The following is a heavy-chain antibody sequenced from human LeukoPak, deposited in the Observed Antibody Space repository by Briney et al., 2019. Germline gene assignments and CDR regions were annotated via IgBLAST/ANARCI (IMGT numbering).Heavy chain of an antibody. CDR3: ARGYSSPVPNFDY. V-gene: IGHV1-2*02. Sequence: ASVKVSCKASGYIFSDYYVHWVRQAPGQGLEWLGWINPKSGAADYAQQFRGRVTMTRDTSINTDYMEMKRVTSDDTAVYYCARGYSSPVPNFDYWGQGTLVTVSS. D-gene: IGHD6-13*01. CDR1: GYIFSDYY. CDR2: INPKSGAA. J-gene: IGHJ4*02.